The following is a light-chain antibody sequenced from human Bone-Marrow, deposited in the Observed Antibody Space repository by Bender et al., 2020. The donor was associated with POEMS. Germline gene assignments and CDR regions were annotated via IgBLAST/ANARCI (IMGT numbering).Light chain of an antibody. J-gene: IGLJ2*01. CDR2: GNS. V-gene: IGLV1-40*01. CDR1: SSNIGAGFD. Sequence: QSVLTQPPSVSGAPGQSVIISCTGSSSNIGAGFDVNWYQEVPGTAPKFLIHGNSNRPSGVPDRFSGSKSGTSASLAITGLQAEDEADYYCSSYTSSSTLVFGGGTKLTVL. CDR3: SSYTSSSTLV.